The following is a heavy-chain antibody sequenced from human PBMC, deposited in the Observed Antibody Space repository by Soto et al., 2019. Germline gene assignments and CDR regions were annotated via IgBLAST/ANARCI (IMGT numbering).Heavy chain of an antibody. CDR3: AKAGLSSGWSPSYFDY. V-gene: IGHV3-74*01. CDR1: GFTFSSSW. CDR2: MNSDGSRT. D-gene: IGHD6-19*01. Sequence: PGGSLRLSCAASGFTFSSSWMHWVRQAPGKGLVWVSRMNSDGSRTNYADSVKGRFTISRDNSKNTLYLQMNSLRVEDTAVFYCAKAGLSSGWSPSYFDYWGQGTLVTVSS. J-gene: IGHJ4*02.